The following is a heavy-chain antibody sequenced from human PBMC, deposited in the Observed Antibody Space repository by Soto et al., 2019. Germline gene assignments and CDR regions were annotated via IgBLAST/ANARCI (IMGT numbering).Heavy chain of an antibody. CDR3: VKGGWLDY. CDR1: GYTFSNYV. D-gene: IGHD2-15*01. V-gene: IGHV3-23*01. Sequence: SCQASGYTFSNYVMSWGRQAPGKGLDWVSFISASGDTTHYADSVKGRFTTSRDNSKNTLFLQMNSLRAEDTAVYYCVKGGWLDYWGQGALVTVSS. CDR2: ISASGDTT. J-gene: IGHJ4*02.